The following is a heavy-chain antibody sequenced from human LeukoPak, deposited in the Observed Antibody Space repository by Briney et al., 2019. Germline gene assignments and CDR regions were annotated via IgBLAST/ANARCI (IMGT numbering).Heavy chain of an antibody. V-gene: IGHV4-39*01. CDR2: IYYSGST. Sequence: SETLSLTCTVSGGSISSSSYYWGWIRQPPGKGLEWIGSIYYSGSTYYNPSLKSRVTISVDTSKNQFSLKLSSVTAADTAVYYCGAGVRITIFGVVHGFDYWGQGTLVTVSS. CDR3: GAGVRITIFGVVHGFDY. J-gene: IGHJ4*02. D-gene: IGHD3-3*01. CDR1: GGSISSSSYY.